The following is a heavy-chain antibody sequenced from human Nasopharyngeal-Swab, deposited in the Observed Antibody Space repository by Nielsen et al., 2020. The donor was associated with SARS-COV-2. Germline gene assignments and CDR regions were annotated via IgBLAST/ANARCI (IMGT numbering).Heavy chain of an antibody. D-gene: IGHD1-20*01. CDR2: IIPMFGTA. Sequence: SVKVSCKASGGTFSTYVITWVRQAPGQGLEWMGGIIPMFGTARYAQKFQGRVTITADESTSTAYMELRSLRSDDTAVYYCARASNWRNWFDPWGQGTLVTVSS. V-gene: IGHV1-69*13. CDR3: ARASNWRNWFDP. J-gene: IGHJ5*02. CDR1: GGTFSTYV.